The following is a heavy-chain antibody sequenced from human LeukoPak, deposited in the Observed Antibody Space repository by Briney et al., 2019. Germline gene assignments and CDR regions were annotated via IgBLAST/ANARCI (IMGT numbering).Heavy chain of an antibody. V-gene: IGHV1-69*05. Sequence: ASVTVSCTASGGTFSSYAISWVRQAPGQGLEWMGGIIPIFGTANYAQKFQGRVTITTDESTSTAYMELSSLRSEDTAVYYCGWSGRGGRVRYYMDVWGKGTTVTVSS. CDR3: GWSGRGGRVRYYMDV. D-gene: IGHD2-15*01. CDR2: IIPIFGTA. J-gene: IGHJ6*03. CDR1: GGTFSSYA.